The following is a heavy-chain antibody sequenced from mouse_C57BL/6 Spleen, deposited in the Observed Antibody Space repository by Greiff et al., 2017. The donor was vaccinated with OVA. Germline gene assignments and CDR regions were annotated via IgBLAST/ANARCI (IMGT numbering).Heavy chain of an antibody. CDR2: INPNNGGT. Sequence: EVQLQQSGPELVKPGASVKMSCKASGYTFTDYNMHWVKQSHGKSLEWIGYINPNNGGTSYNQKFKGKATLTVNKSSSTAYMELRSLTSEDSAVYYCAQDRAIYYGNYEAAYWGQGTLVTVSA. D-gene: IGHD2-1*01. J-gene: IGHJ3*01. CDR3: AQDRAIYYGNYEAAY. V-gene: IGHV1-22*01. CDR1: GYTFTDYN.